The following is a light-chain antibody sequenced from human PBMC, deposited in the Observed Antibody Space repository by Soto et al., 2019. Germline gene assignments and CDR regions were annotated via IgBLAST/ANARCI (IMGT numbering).Light chain of an antibody. Sequence: DIQMTQSPSTLSASVGDRVTITCRASQSISSWLAWYQQKPGKAPKLLIYKASSLESGVPSRFSGSGSGTEFTLTISSLQPDDFATYYCQHYNSYWTFGQGTTVEIK. J-gene: IGKJ1*01. CDR2: KAS. V-gene: IGKV1-5*03. CDR3: QHYNSYWT. CDR1: QSISSW.